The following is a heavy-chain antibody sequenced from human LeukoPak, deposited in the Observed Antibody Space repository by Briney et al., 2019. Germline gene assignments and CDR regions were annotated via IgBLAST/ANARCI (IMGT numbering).Heavy chain of an antibody. CDR3: ASYPTESLSREYYYDSSGYFDY. V-gene: IGHV3-7*01. D-gene: IGHD3-22*01. CDR2: IKQDGSEK. Sequence: GGSLRLSCAASGFTFSSYWMSWVRQAPGKGLEWVANIKQDGSEKYYVDSVKGRFTISRDNAKNSLYLQMNSLRAEDTAVYYCASYPTESLSREYYYDSSGYFDYWGQGTLVTVSS. CDR1: GFTFSSYW. J-gene: IGHJ4*02.